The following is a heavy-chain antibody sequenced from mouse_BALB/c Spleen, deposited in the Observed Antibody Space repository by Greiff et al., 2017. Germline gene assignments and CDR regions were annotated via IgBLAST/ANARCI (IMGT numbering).Heavy chain of an antibody. CDR2: IDPANGNT. V-gene: IGHV14-3*02. CDR3: ARGVRHMDY. CDR1: GFNIKDTY. Sequence: EVKLMESGAELVKPGASVKLSCTASGFNIKDTYMHWVKQRPEQGLEWIGRIDPANGNTKYDPKFQGKATITADTSSNTAYLQLSSLTSEDTAVYYCARGVRHMDYWGQGTSVTVSS. D-gene: IGHD2-14*01. J-gene: IGHJ4*01.